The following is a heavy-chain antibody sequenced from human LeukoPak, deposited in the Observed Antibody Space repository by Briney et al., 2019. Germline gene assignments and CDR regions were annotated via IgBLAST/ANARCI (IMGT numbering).Heavy chain of an antibody. D-gene: IGHD5-24*01. V-gene: IGHV3-21*01. CDR1: GFTFSSYS. Sequence: PGGSLRLSCAASGFTFSSYSMNWVRQAPGKGLEWVSSISSSSSYIYYADSVKGRFTISRDNAKNSLYLQMNILRAEDTAVYYCAREKLRDGAFDIWGQGTMVTVSS. CDR3: AREKLRDGAFDI. CDR2: ISSSSSYI. J-gene: IGHJ3*02.